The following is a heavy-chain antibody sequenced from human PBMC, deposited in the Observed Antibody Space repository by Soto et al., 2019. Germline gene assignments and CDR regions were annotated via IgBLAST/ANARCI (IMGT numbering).Heavy chain of an antibody. D-gene: IGHD5-18*01. CDR1: GGSFSGYY. CDR3: ARVRDTAMVRALNL. J-gene: IGHJ5*02. CDR2: INHSGST. V-gene: IGHV4-34*01. Sequence: QVQLQQWGAGLLKPSETLSLTCAVYGGSFSGYYWSWIRQPPGKGLEWIGEINHSGSTNYNPSLKSRVTISVDTSKNQFSLKLSSVTAADTAVYYCARVRDTAMVRALNLWGQGTLVTVSS.